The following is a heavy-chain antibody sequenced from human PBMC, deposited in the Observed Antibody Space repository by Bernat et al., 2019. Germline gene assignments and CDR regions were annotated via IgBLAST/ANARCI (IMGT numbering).Heavy chain of an antibody. CDR1: GGTFSSYA. J-gene: IGHJ6*02. CDR3: ARNWNYDHYYYYGMDV. CDR2: IIPIFGTA. D-gene: IGHD1-7*01. V-gene: IGHV1-69*06. Sequence: QVQLVQSGAEVKKPGSSVKVSYKASGGTFSSYAISWVRQAPGQGLEWMGGIIPIFGTANYAQKFQGRVTITADKSTSTAYMELSSLRSEDTAVYYCARNWNYDHYYYYGMDVWGQGTTVTVSS.